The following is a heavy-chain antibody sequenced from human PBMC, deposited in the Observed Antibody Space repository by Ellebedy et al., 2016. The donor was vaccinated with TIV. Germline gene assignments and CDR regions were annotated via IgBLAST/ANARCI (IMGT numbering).Heavy chain of an antibody. CDR3: ARVIGAGDGK. J-gene: IGHJ4*02. CDR2: IKEDGSAI. CDR1: GFTFSNYW. V-gene: IGHV3-7*01. Sequence: GGSLRLXXVASGFTFSNYWMHWVRQAPGKGLDWVANIKEDGSAIYYVDSVKGRFTISRDNAKNSLYLQMNSLRTEDTAVYYCARVIGAGDGKWGQGALVTVSS. D-gene: IGHD2-15*01.